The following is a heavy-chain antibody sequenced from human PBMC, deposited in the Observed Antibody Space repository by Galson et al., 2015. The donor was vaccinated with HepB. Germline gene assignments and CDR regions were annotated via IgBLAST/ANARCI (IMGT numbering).Heavy chain of an antibody. CDR2: ISSGGSTI. CDR1: GFTFSRYD. J-gene: IGHJ1*01. Sequence: SLRLSCAASGFTFSRYDMNWVRQAPGKGLEWVSYISSGGSTIYYADSVKGRFTISRDNAKNSLYLQMNSLRAEDTAVYYCARVRSSSVGYFHHWGQRTLVTASS. D-gene: IGHD6-6*01. CDR3: ARVRSSSVGYFHH. V-gene: IGHV3-48*03.